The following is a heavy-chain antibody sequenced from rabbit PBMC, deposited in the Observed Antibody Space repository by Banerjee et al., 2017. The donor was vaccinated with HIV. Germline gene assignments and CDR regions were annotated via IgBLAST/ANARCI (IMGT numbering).Heavy chain of an antibody. CDR2: IYDGSSGTT. D-gene: IGHD4-1*01. CDR1: GFSFSSNYY. V-gene: IGHV1S40*01. J-gene: IGHJ4*01. CDR3: VRVVAGVYFNL. Sequence: QSLEESGGDLVKPGASLTLTCTASGFSFSSNYYMCWVRQAPGKGLEWIACIYDGSSGTTDYASWAKGRFTISKTSSTTVTLQMTSLAAADTATYFCVRVVAGVYFNLWGPGTLVTVS.